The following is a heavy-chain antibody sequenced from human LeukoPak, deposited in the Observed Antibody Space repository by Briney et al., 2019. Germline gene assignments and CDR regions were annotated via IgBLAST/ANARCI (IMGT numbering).Heavy chain of an antibody. CDR3: ARDELGDGGNWFDP. J-gene: IGHJ5*02. CDR2: INPNSGGT. D-gene: IGHD1-26*01. Sequence: ASVKVSCKASGYTFTGYYMHWVRQAPGQGLEWMGWINPNSGGTNYAQKFQGRVTMTRDTSISTVYMELSRLRSDDTAVYYCARDELGDGGNWFDPWGQGTLVTVSS. CDR1: GYTFTGYY. V-gene: IGHV1-2*02.